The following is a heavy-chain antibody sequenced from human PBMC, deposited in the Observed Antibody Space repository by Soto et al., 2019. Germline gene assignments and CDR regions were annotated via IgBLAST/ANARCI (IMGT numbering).Heavy chain of an antibody. CDR1: GGTFSSYA. J-gene: IGHJ4*02. D-gene: IGHD1-7*01. Sequence: SVKVSCKASGGTFSSYAISWVRQAPGQGLEWMGGIIPIFGTANYAQKFQGRVTITADKSTSTAYMELSSLRSEDTAVYYCASSVIPGITGTTSGSFDYWGQGTLVTVSS. CDR3: ASSVIPGITGTTSGSFDY. V-gene: IGHV1-69*06. CDR2: IIPIFGTA.